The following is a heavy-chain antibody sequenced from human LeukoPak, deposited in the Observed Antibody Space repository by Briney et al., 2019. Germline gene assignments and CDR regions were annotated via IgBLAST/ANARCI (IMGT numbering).Heavy chain of an antibody. J-gene: IGHJ4*02. CDR3: ARGRSFYGDYDH. D-gene: IGHD4-17*01. Sequence: ASMKVSCKASGYTFTGYYMHWVRQAPGQGLEWMGRINPNSGGTNYAQKFQGRVTMTRDTSISTAYMELSRLRSDDTAVYYCARGRSFYGDYDHWGQGTLVTVSS. V-gene: IGHV1-2*06. CDR1: GYTFTGYY. CDR2: INPNSGGT.